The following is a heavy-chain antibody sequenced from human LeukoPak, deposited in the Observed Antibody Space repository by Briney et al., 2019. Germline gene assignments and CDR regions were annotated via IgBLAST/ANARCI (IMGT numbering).Heavy chain of an antibody. CDR3: AKDGRTYYYDSSGYYYFDY. D-gene: IGHD3-22*01. Sequence: GGSLRLSCAASGFTFISYAMRWVRQAPGKGLEWVSAISGSGGSTYYADSVKGRFTISRDNSKNTLYLQMNSLRAEDTAVYYCAKDGRTYYYDSSGYYYFDYWGQGTLVTVSS. J-gene: IGHJ4*02. CDR2: ISGSGGST. CDR1: GFTFISYA. V-gene: IGHV3-23*01.